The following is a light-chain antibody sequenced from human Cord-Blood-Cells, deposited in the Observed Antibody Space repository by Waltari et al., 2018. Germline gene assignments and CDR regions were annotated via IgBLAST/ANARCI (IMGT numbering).Light chain of an antibody. Sequence: VIWMTQSPSLLSASTGDRVTISCRISQGISSYLAWYQQKPGKAPELLIYAASTLQSGVPSRFSGSGSWTDFTLTISCLQSEDFATYYCQQYYSFPYSFGQGTKLDIK. CDR2: AAS. J-gene: IGKJ2*03. CDR3: QQYYSFPYS. CDR1: QGISSY. V-gene: IGKV1D-8*01.